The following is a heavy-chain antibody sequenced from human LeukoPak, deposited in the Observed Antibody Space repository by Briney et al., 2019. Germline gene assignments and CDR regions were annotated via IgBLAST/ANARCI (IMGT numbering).Heavy chain of an antibody. D-gene: IGHD5-18*01. CDR2: IPYDGSNK. CDR1: GFTFSSYA. V-gene: IGHV3-30*04. CDR3: ARRTAMVSLDY. Sequence: GGSLRLSCAASGFTFSSYAMHWVRQAPGKGLEWVAVIPYDGSNKYYADSVKGRFTISRDNSKNTLYLQMNSLRAEDTAVYYCARRTAMVSLDYWGQGTLVTVSS. J-gene: IGHJ4*02.